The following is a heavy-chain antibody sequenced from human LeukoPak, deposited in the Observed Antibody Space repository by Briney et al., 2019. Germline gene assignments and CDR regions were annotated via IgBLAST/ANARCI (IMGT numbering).Heavy chain of an antibody. CDR1: GGSISSGSYY. CDR2: IYTSGST. V-gene: IGHV4-61*02. J-gene: IGHJ4*02. Sequence: TSETLSLTCTVSGGSISSGSYYWSWIRQPAGKGLEWIGRIYTSGSTNYNPSLKSRVTISVDTSKNQFSLKLSSVTAADTAMYYCARIGRTTDYWGQGTLVIVSS. D-gene: IGHD1-1*01. CDR3: ARIGRTTDY.